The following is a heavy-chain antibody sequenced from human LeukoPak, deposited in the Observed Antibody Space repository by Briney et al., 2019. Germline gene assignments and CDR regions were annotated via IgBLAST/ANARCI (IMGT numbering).Heavy chain of an antibody. CDR1: GGSFSGYY. Sequence: SETLSLTCAVYGGSFSGYYWSWIRQPPGKGLEWIGEINHSGSTNYDPSLKSRVTISVDTSKNQFSLKLSSVTAADTAVYYCARLLAYCSSTSCRDYWGQGTLVTVSS. V-gene: IGHV4-34*01. D-gene: IGHD2-2*01. CDR3: ARLLAYCSSTSCRDY. CDR2: INHSGST. J-gene: IGHJ4*02.